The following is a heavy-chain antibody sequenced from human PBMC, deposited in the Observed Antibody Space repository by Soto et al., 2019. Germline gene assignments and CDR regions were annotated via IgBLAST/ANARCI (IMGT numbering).Heavy chain of an antibody. J-gene: IGHJ4*02. D-gene: IGHD1-26*01. CDR2: IYYSGST. V-gene: IGHV4-39*01. Sequence: SETLSLTCTVSGGSISRSSYYWGWIRQPPGKGLEWIGSIYYSGSTYYNPSLKSRVTISVDTSKNQFSLKLSSVTAADTAVYYCARLFPHSGSYLDYWGQGTLVTVSS. CDR3: ARLFPHSGSYLDY. CDR1: GGSISRSSYY.